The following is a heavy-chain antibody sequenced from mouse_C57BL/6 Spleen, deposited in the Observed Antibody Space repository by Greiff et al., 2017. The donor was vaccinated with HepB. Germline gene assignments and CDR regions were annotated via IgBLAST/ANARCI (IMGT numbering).Heavy chain of an antibody. Sequence: QVHVKQSGAELARPGASVKMSCKTSGYTFTSYTMHWVKQRPGQGLEWIGYINPSSGYTKYNQKFKDKATLTADKSSSTAYMQLSSLTSGDSAVYYCASYGNYGYFDVWGTGTTVTVSS. CDR2: INPSSGYT. D-gene: IGHD2-1*01. J-gene: IGHJ1*03. CDR1: GYTFTSYT. CDR3: ASYGNYGYFDV. V-gene: IGHV1-4*01.